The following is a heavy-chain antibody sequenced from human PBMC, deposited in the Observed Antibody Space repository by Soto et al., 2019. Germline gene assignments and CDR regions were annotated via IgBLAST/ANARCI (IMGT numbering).Heavy chain of an antibody. CDR3: ARQNWNWPYYYYYMDF. CDR2: IYYSGST. Sequence: SETLSLTCTVSGGSISSYYWSWIRQPPGKGLEWIGYIYYSGSTNNNPSLNSRATISVDTSKNQFSLKLSSVTAADTAVYYCARQNWNWPYYYYYMDFWGKGTTVTVSS. CDR1: GGSISSYY. J-gene: IGHJ6*03. V-gene: IGHV4-59*08. D-gene: IGHD1-7*01.